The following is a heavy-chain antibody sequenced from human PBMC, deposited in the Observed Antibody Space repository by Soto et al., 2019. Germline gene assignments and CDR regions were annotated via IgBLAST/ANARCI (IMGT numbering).Heavy chain of an antibody. CDR2: ISGSGGST. V-gene: IGHV3-23*01. D-gene: IGHD3-10*01. J-gene: IGHJ4*02. Sequence: LRLSCSASGFTFISYAMSWVRQAPGKGLEWVSAISGSGGSTYYADSVKGRFTISRDNSKNTLYLQMNSLRAEDTAVYYCAKDLPRITMVRGAQCDLGQGNRGTV. CDR1: GFTFISYA. CDR3: AKDLPRITMVRGAQCD.